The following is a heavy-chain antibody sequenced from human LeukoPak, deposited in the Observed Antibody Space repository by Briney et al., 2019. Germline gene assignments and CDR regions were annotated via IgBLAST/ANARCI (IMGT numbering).Heavy chain of an antibody. D-gene: IGHD6-13*01. CDR1: GGSISTYY. V-gene: IGHV4-59*01. CDR3: ARRIAAAKFDP. CDR2: LYYSGST. Sequence: SETLSLTCSVSGGSISTYYWSWIRQPPGKGLEWIGYLYYSGSTNYNPSLKSRVTISVDTSKNQFSLKLSSVTAADTAVYYCARRIAAAKFDPWGQGTLVTVSS. J-gene: IGHJ5*02.